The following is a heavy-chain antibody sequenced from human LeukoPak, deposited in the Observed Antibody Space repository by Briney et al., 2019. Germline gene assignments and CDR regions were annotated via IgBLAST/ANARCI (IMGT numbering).Heavy chain of an antibody. D-gene: IGHD3-10*01. CDR3: ARDLSGSLYFDY. CDR2: LYTSGST. Sequence: SETLSLTCTVSGASISSYYYNWIRQTAGGGLEWIGRLYTSGSTDYNPSLKSRVTISVDTSNNQFSLKLNSVTAADTAVYFCARDLSGSLYFDYWGQGVLVTVSS. J-gene: IGHJ4*02. V-gene: IGHV4-4*07. CDR1: GASISSYY.